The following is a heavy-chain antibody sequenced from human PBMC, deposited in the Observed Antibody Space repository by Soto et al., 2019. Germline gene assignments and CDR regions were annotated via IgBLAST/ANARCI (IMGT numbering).Heavy chain of an antibody. J-gene: IGHJ6*02. CDR2: IYPGDSDT. CDR3: ARTAAAGKYYYGMDV. CDR1: GYSFTSYW. D-gene: IGHD6-13*01. V-gene: IGHV5-51*01. Sequence: GESLKIACKGSGYSFTSYWIGWVRQMPGKGLECMGIIYPGDSDTRYSPSFQGQVTISADKSISTAYLQWSSLKASDTAMYYCARTAAAGKYYYGMDVWGQGTTVTVSS.